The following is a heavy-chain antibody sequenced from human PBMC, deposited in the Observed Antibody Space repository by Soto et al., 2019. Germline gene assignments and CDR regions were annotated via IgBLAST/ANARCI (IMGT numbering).Heavy chain of an antibody. CDR3: ARATVTKQYFDY. V-gene: IGHV4-30-2*01. CDR2: IYHSGST. Sequence: SETLSLTCAVSGGSISSGGYSWSWIRQPPGKGLEWIGYIYHSGSTYYNPSLKSRVTISVDRSKNQFSLKLSSVTAADTAVYYCARATVTKQYFDYWGQGTLVTVSS. CDR1: GGSISSGGYS. D-gene: IGHD4-4*01. J-gene: IGHJ4*02.